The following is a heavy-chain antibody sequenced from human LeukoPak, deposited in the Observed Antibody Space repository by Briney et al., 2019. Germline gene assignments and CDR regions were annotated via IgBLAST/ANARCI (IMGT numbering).Heavy chain of an antibody. Sequence: KTSGTLSLTCAVSGGSISSSNWWSWVRQPPGKGLEWIGEIYHSGSTNYNPSLKSRVTMSVDTSKNQFSLKLSSVTAADTAVYYCARDHCSGGSCYFPLDYWGRGTLVTVSS. V-gene: IGHV4-4*02. J-gene: IGHJ2*01. CDR3: ARDHCSGGSCYFPLDY. CDR1: GGSISSSNW. D-gene: IGHD2-15*01. CDR2: IYHSGST.